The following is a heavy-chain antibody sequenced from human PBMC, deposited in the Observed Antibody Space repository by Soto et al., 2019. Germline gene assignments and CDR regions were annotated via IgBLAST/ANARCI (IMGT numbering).Heavy chain of an antibody. CDR1: GYTFTSYY. Sequence: QVQLVQSGAEVKKPGASVKVSCKASGYTFTSYYMHWVRQAPGQGLEWMGIINPSGGSTSYAQQCQGRVTMTRDTSTSTVYMELSSLRSEDTAVYYCAREELDYYGSGSSNFDYWGQGTLVTVSS. D-gene: IGHD3-10*01. J-gene: IGHJ4*02. V-gene: IGHV1-46*01. CDR3: AREELDYYGSGSSNFDY. CDR2: INPSGGST.